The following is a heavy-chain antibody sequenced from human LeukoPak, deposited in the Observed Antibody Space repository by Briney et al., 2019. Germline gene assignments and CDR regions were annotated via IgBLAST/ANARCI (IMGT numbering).Heavy chain of an antibody. Sequence: SVKVSCKASGGTFSSYAISGVRQAPGQGLEWMGGIIPIFGTANYAQKFQGRVTITADKSTSTAYMELSSLRSEDTAVYYCASSSSSDYYYYYMDVWGKGTTVTVSS. CDR3: ASSSSSDYYYYYMDV. J-gene: IGHJ6*03. V-gene: IGHV1-69*06. D-gene: IGHD6-13*01. CDR1: GGTFSSYA. CDR2: IIPIFGTA.